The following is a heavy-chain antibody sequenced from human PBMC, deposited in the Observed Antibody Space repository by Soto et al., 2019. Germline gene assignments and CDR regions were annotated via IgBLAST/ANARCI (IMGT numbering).Heavy chain of an antibody. CDR3: ARNRLRTIFGVVTHPLDY. J-gene: IGHJ4*02. CDR2: IWYSGSNK. V-gene: IGHV3-33*03. D-gene: IGHD3-3*01. CDR1: GFTFSSYG. Sequence: GGSLRLSCAASGFTFSSYGMHWVRQAPGKGLEWVAVIWYSGSNKYYADSVKGRFTISRDNAKNSLYLQMNSLRAEDTAVYYCARNRLRTIFGVVTHPLDYWGQGTLVTVSS.